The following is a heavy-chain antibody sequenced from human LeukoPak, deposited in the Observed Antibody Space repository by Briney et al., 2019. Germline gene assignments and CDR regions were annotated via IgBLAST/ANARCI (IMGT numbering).Heavy chain of an antibody. CDR1: GGTFSSYA. CDR3: ASNLGYYDSQLSFDC. Sequence: SVKVSCKASGGTFSSYAISWVRQAPGQGLEWMGRIIPILGIANYAQKFQGRVTITADKSTSTAYMELSSLRSEDTAVYYCASNLGYYDSQLSFDCWGQGTLVTVSS. V-gene: IGHV1-69*04. D-gene: IGHD3-22*01. CDR2: IIPILGIA. J-gene: IGHJ4*02.